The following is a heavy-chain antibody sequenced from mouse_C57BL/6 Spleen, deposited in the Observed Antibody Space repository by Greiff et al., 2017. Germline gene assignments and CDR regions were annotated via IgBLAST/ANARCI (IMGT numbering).Heavy chain of an antibody. D-gene: IGHD1-1*01. CDR2: IDPSDSYT. V-gene: IGHV1-69*01. CDR3: AGSDGSSVGAMDD. CDR1: GYTFTSYW. Sequence: QVQLQQPGAELVMPGASVKLSCKASGYTFTSYWMHWVKQRPGQGLEWIGEIDPSDSYTNYNQKFKGKSTLTVDKSSSTAYMQLSSLTSEDSAVYYCAGSDGSSVGAMDDWGQGTSVTVSS. J-gene: IGHJ4*01.